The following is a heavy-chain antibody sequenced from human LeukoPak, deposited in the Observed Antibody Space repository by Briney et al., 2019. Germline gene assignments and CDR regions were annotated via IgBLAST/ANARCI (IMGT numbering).Heavy chain of an antibody. V-gene: IGHV3-30*02. Sequence: PGGSLRLSCAASGFTFSSYGMHWVRQAPGKRLEWVAFIRYDGSNKYYADSVKGRFTISRDNSKNTLYLQMNSWRAEDTAVYYCAKDKVYSTPNDYWGQGTLDTVSS. CDR2: IRYDGSNK. CDR1: GFTFSSYG. CDR3: AKDKVYSTPNDY. J-gene: IGHJ4*02. D-gene: IGHD4-11*01.